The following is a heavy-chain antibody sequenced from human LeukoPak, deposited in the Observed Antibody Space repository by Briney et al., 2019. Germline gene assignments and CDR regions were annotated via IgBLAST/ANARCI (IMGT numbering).Heavy chain of an antibody. CDR3: AGRAELGRGFDY. J-gene: IGHJ4*02. CDR1: GFXFSDYT. Sequence: GGSLRLSCAASGFXFSDYTISWVRQAPGKGQEWVSCIYNDASTYYADSVKGRFTTSRDNSKNTLYLQINSLRAEDTAAYYCAGRAELGRGFDYWGQGTLVTVSS. V-gene: IGHV3-66*01. D-gene: IGHD7-27*01. CDR2: IYNDAST.